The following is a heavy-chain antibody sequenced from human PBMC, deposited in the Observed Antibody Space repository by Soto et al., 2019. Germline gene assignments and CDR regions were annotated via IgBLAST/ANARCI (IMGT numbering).Heavy chain of an antibody. CDR1: GFTFSSYA. CDR3: ARDSALPLASTNTYYYGSGSYWALDY. V-gene: IGHV3-30-3*01. Sequence: PGGSLRLSCAASGFTFSSYAMHWVRQAPGKGLEWVAVISYDGSSKYYADSVKGRFTISRDNSKNTLYLQMNSLRAEDTAVYYCARDSALPLASTNTYYYGSGSYWALDYWGQGTLVTVSS. J-gene: IGHJ4*02. CDR2: ISYDGSSK. D-gene: IGHD3-10*01.